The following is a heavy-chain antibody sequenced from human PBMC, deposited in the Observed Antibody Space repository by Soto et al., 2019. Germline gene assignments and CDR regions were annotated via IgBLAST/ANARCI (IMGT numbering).Heavy chain of an antibody. CDR2: IYYSGST. J-gene: IGHJ5*01. Sequence: PSETLSLTCTVSGDSISSSSYYWGWIRQPPGKGLEWIGSIYYSGSTYHNPSLKSRVTISVGTSKNQFSLKLSSVTPDDTAVYYCVRLIGNSWLDSWGQGTLVTVS. CDR1: GDSISSSSYY. CDR3: VRLIGNSWLDS. V-gene: IGHV4-39*01.